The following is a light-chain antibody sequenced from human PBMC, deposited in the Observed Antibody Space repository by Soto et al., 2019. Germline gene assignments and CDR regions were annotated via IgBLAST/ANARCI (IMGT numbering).Light chain of an antibody. J-gene: IGKJ3*01. CDR2: GAS. V-gene: IGKV1-39*01. CDR3: QHSYSTAPFT. Sequence: DIQMTQSPSSLSAAFGARVTITCRASQRISIYLNWYQHKPGQTPKFLISGASNLQSGVPSRVSGSGSGTDFTLTISSLLPEDFATYYCQHSYSTAPFTFGPGTKVDIK. CDR1: QRISIY.